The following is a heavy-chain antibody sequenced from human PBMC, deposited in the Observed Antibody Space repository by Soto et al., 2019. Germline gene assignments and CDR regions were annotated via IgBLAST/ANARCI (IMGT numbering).Heavy chain of an antibody. D-gene: IGHD4-4*01. CDR2: INHSGST. CDR3: ARAAGMTTVTSRSQMLDY. V-gene: IGHV4-34*01. CDR1: GGSFSGYY. Sequence: PSETLSLTCAVYGGSFSGYYWSWIRQPPGKGLEWIGEINHSGSTNYNPSLKSRVTISVDTSKNQFSLKLSSVTAADTAVYYCARAAGMTTVTSRSQMLDYWGQGTLVTVSS. J-gene: IGHJ4*02.